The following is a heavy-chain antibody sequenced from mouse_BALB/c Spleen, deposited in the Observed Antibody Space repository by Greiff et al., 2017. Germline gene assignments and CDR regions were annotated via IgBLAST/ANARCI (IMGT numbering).Heavy chain of an antibody. J-gene: IGHJ3*01. CDR2: ISSGSSTI. V-gene: IGHV5-17*02. CDR3: ARSYYGNYAWFAY. Sequence: QGVESGGGLVQPGGSRKLSCAASGFTFSSFGMHWVRQAPEKGLEWVAYISSGSSTIYYADTVKGRFTISRDNPKNTLFLQMTSLRSEDTAMYYCARSYYGNYAWFAYWGQGTLVTVSA. D-gene: IGHD2-10*01. CDR1: GFTFSSFG.